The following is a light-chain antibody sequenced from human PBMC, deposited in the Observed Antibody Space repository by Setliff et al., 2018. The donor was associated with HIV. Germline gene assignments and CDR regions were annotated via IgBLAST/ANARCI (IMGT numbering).Light chain of an antibody. Sequence: ATLSCKTSHKVSINLAWYRQISGQAPRLLIYNAATRAAGVPAKFSGSGAGTEFTLTISGLQSEDFAVYYCQQYNNWPPWTFGQGTKVDIK. CDR1: HKVSIN. CDR2: NAA. CDR3: QQYNNWPPWT. J-gene: IGKJ1*01. V-gene: IGKV3-15*01.